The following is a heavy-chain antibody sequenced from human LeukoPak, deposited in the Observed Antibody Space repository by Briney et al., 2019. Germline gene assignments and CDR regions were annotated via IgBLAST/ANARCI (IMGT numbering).Heavy chain of an antibody. J-gene: IGHJ4*02. CDR1: GGSISSSSYY. Sequence: SETLSLTCTVSGGSISSSSYYWGWIRQPPGKGLEWIGSIYYSGSTYYNPSLKSRVTISVDTSKNQFSLNLSSVTAADTAVYYCARLYYDSSGYYQICYFDYWGQGTLVAVSS. CDR3: ARLYYDSSGYYQICYFDY. V-gene: IGHV4-39*01. D-gene: IGHD3-22*01. CDR2: IYYSGST.